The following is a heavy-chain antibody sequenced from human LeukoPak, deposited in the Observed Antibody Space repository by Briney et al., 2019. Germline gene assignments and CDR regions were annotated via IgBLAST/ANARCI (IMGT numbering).Heavy chain of an antibody. V-gene: IGHV4-4*02. Sequence: SETLSPTCAVSGGSISSSNWWSWVRQPPGKGLEWIGEIYHSGSTNYNPSLKSRVTILVDKSKNQFSLKLSSVTAADTAVYYCARDPTMVRGAADYYFDYWGQGTLVTVSS. CDR3: ARDPTMVRGAADYYFDY. CDR2: IYHSGST. J-gene: IGHJ4*02. CDR1: GGSISSSNW. D-gene: IGHD3-10*01.